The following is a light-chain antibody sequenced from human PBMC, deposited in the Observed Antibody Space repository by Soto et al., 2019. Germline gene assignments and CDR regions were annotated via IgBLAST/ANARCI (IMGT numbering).Light chain of an antibody. CDR2: AAS. J-gene: IGKJ1*01. CDR1: QSISSY. Sequence: DIQMTQSPSSLSASVGDRVTITCRASQSISSYLNWYQQKPGKAPKLLIYAASSLQSGVPSRFSGSGSGTDFTLTISSLQTEDFATYSCHQSYSTPQQTFGQRTKVDIK. CDR3: HQSYSTPQQT. V-gene: IGKV1-39*01.